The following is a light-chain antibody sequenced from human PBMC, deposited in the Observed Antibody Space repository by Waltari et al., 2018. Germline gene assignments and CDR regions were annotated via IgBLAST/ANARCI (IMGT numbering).Light chain of an antibody. J-gene: IGLJ1*01. V-gene: IGLV2-14*01. CDR3: SSYTSSSILYV. CDR2: EVS. Sequence: QSALTQPASVSGSPGQSITISCPGTSSDVGAYTYVSWYQQHPCKAPKLMIYEVSNRPSGVSNRFSGSKSGNTASLTISGLQAEDEADYYCSSYTSSSILYVFGTGTKVTVL. CDR1: SSDVGAYTY.